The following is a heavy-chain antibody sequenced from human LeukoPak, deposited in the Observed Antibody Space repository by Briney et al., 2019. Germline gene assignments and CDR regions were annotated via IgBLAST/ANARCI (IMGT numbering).Heavy chain of an antibody. J-gene: IGHJ4*02. CDR3: TTDRGIAVRPLFDY. CDR1: GLTLSNAW. V-gene: IGHV3-15*01. D-gene: IGHD6-19*01. CDR2: IKSNGDGGTT. Sequence: GGSLRLSCAASGLTLSNAWMGWVRQAAGKGLEWVGRIKSNGDGGTTDYAAPVKGKFTISRDESKNTLYLQMNGLKTEDTAVYYCTTDRGIAVRPLFDYWGQGTLVTVSS.